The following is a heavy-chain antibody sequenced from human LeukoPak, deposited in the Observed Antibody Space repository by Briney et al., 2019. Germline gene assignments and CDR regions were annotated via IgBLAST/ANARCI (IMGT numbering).Heavy chain of an antibody. Sequence: PGGSLRLSCAASGFTFSSYSMNWVRQAPGKGLEWVSSISSSSYIYYADSVKGRFTISRDNAKNSLYLQMNSLRAEDTAVYYCARGGSWWLPQLVPDYWGQGTLVTVSS. CDR1: GFTFSSYS. CDR3: ARGGSWWLPQLVPDY. D-gene: IGHD5-12*01. J-gene: IGHJ4*02. CDR2: ISSSSYI. V-gene: IGHV3-21*01.